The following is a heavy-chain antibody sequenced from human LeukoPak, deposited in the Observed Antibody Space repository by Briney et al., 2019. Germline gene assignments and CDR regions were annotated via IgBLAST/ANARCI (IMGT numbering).Heavy chain of an antibody. V-gene: IGHV3-23*01. D-gene: IGHD6-13*01. CDR1: GFTFSTYA. Sequence: GGSLRLSCAASGFTFSTYAMSWVRQAPGKGLEWVAGISDSDDRYYADSVKGRFTVSRDNPKNMLYLQMNSLRAEDTAVYYCARSFSYSSSWYDYWGQGTLVTVSS. CDR3: ARSFSYSSSWYDY. J-gene: IGHJ4*02. CDR2: ISDSDDR.